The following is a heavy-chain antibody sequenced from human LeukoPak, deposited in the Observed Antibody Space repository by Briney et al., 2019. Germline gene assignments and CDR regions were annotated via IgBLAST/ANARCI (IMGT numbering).Heavy chain of an antibody. CDR1: GYTFTGYY. D-gene: IGHD2-15*01. V-gene: IGHV1-2*06. Sequence: ASVKVSCKASGYTFTGYYMHWVRQAPGQGLEWMGRINPNSGGTNYAQKFQGRVTMTRDTSIGTAYMELSRLRSDDTAVYYCARACSGGSCNWFDPWGQGTLVTASS. CDR3: ARACSGGSCNWFDP. J-gene: IGHJ5*02. CDR2: INPNSGGT.